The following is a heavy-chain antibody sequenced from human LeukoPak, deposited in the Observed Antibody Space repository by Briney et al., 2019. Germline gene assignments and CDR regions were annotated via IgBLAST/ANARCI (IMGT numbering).Heavy chain of an antibody. CDR3: HANVDSSSWEDY. D-gene: IGHD6-13*01. CDR1: GFTFSNAW. Sequence: GGSLRLSCAASGFTFSNAWMSWVRQAPGKGLEWVGRIKSKTDGGTTDYAAPVKGRFTISRDDSKNTLYLQMNSLKTEDTAVYYCHANVDSSSWEDYWGQGTLVTVSS. J-gene: IGHJ4*02. V-gene: IGHV3-15*01. CDR2: IKSKTDGGTT.